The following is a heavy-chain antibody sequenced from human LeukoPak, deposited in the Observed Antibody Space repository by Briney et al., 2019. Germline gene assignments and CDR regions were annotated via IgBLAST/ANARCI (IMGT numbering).Heavy chain of an antibody. J-gene: IGHJ4*02. CDR3: ACYGIAPPY. CDR1: GFTFSSYW. V-gene: IGHV3-74*01. CDR2: INNDGSST. Sequence: PGGSLRLSCAASGFTFSSYWVHWVRQAPGKGLVWVSHINNDGSSTSYADSVKGRFTISRDNAKNTLYLQMNSLRTEDTAVYYCACYGIAPPYWGQGTLVTVSS. D-gene: IGHD2-15*01.